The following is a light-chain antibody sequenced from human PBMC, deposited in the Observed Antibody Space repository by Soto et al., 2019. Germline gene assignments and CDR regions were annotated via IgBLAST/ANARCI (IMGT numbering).Light chain of an antibody. CDR3: QSYDSCLSGSV. V-gene: IGLV1-40*01. J-gene: IGLJ1*01. CDR2: GNS. CDR1: SSNIGAGYD. Sequence: QSVLTQPPSVSGAPGQRITISCTGSSSNIGAGYDVHWYQQLPGTAPKLLIYGNSNRPSGAPDRFSGSKSGTSASLAITGLQAEDEADYYCQSYDSCLSGSVFGTGTKVTVL.